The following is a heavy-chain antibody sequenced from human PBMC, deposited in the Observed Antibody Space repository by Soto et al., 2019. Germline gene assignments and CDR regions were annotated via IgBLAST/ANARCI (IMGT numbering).Heavy chain of an antibody. CDR3: ARGLRYSSGILGYFDY. V-gene: IGHV3-48*03. D-gene: IGHD6-19*01. CDR1: GFTFSSYE. Sequence: GGSLRLSCAASGFTFSSYEMNWVRQAPGKGLEWVSYISSSGSTIYYADSVKGRFTISRDNAKNSLYLQMNSLRAEDTAVYYCARGLRYSSGILGYFDYWGQGTLVTVSS. CDR2: ISSSGSTI. J-gene: IGHJ4*02.